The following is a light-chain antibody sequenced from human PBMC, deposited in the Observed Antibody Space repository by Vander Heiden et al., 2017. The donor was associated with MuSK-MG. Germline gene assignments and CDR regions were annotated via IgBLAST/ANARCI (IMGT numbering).Light chain of an antibody. V-gene: IGKV1-39*01. CDR2: DGS. J-gene: IGKJ2*01. Sequence: DTQMTQAPSSLSASVGDRVTITCRAGQSLNRALSWYQQKRGWAAKLLIFDGSSLRSGVPSRLSGSGSGTDFTLTVSRLQPEDCPRYYCRQSDSTPYTFGQGTRLEIK. CDR1: QSLNRA. CDR3: RQSDSTPYT.